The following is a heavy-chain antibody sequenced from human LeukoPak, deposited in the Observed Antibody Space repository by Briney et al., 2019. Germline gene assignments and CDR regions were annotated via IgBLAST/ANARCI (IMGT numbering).Heavy chain of an antibody. CDR1: GFTFSSYA. D-gene: IGHD6-13*01. V-gene: IGHV3-64D*06. Sequence: GGSPRLSCSASGFTFSSYAMHWVRQAPGEGLEYVSAISSNGGSTYYADSVKGRFTISRDNSKNTLYLQMSSLRAEDTAVYYCVKDRVSISSSGYFDYWGQGTLVTVSS. CDR2: ISSNGGST. J-gene: IGHJ4*02. CDR3: VKDRVSISSSGYFDY.